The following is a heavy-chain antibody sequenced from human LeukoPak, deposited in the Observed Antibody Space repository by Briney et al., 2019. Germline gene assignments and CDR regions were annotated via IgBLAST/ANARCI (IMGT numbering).Heavy chain of an antibody. CDR3: ARAPHYDYVWGSYRTRFVAFDY. CDR2: INPNSGGT. D-gene: IGHD3-16*02. V-gene: IGHV1-2*02. Sequence: GASVKVSCKASGYTFTGYYMHWVRQAPGQGLEWMGWINPNSGGTNYAQKFQGRVTMTRYTSISTAYMELSRLRSDDTAVYYCARAPHYDYVWGSYRTRFVAFDYWGQGTLVTVSS. CDR1: GYTFTGYY. J-gene: IGHJ4*02.